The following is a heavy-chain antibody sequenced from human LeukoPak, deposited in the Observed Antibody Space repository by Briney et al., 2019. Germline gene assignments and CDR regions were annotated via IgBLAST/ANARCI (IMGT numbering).Heavy chain of an antibody. V-gene: IGHV3-7*01. D-gene: IGHD3-22*01. J-gene: IGHJ4*02. CDR1: GFTLISYW. Sequence: GGSLRLSCAASGFTLISYWMTWVHQAPGKGLEWVANIKQDGSEKYYVDSVKGRFTISRDNAKNSLYLQMNSLRVEDTAVYYCARDSRIVVVITPFYWGQGTLVTVSS. CDR3: ARDSRIVVVITPFY. CDR2: IKQDGSEK.